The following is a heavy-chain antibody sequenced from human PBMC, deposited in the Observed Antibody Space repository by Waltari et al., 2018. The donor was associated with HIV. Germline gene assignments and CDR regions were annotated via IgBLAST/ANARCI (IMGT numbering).Heavy chain of an antibody. D-gene: IGHD6-13*01. CDR2: ISAYKGNT. V-gene: IGHV1-18*01. J-gene: IGHJ5*02. CDR3: ARLRGGVEQQLVRGGFDP. Sequence: QVQLVQSGAEVKKPGASVKVSCKASGYTFTSYGISWVRQAPGQGLEWMGWISAYKGNTKDTQKPKGRVTRTTDTATGTAYMGLGRLRSDDPAVDYWARLRGGVEQQLVRGGFDPWGQGTLVTVSS. CDR1: GYTFTSYG.